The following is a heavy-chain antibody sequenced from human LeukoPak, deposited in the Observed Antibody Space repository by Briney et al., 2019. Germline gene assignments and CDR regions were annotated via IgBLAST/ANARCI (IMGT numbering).Heavy chain of an antibody. Sequence: SETLSLTCTVSGGSISSSSYYWGWIRQPPGKGLEWIGSIYYSGSTYYNPSLKSRVTISVDTSKNQFSLKLSSVTAADTAVYYCARLTPFYGEEYYDILTGYYHPAYWGQGTLVTVSS. V-gene: IGHV4-39*01. CDR3: ARLTPFYGEEYYDILTGYYHPAY. CDR2: IYYSGST. J-gene: IGHJ4*02. CDR1: GGSISSSSYY. D-gene: IGHD3-9*01.